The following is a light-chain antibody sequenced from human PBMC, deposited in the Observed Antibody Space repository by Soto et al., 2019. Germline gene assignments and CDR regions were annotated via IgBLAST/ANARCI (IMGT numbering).Light chain of an antibody. CDR1: QGISNY. CDR3: QRYNNAPRT. V-gene: IGKV1-27*01. CDR2: AAS. Sequence: DIQLTQSPSSLSGSVGDSVTITCRASQGISNYLAWYQQRPGKAPTLLIYAASTLQSGVPSRFSGSGSCPDFTLTITSLQPEDVATYYCQRYNNAPRTFGQGTNVEI. J-gene: IGKJ1*01.